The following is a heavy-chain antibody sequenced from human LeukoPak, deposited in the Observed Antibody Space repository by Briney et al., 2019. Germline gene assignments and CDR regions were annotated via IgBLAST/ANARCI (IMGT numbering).Heavy chain of an antibody. J-gene: IGHJ4*02. CDR3: AKLRSVVVIAALNY. D-gene: IGHD2-21*01. CDR2: ISGSGDSA. Sequence: GGSLRLSCAASGFTFTNYAMSWVRQAPGKGLEWVSTISGSGDSANYADSVKGRFTISRDNSKNTLYLQMNSLRADDTAVYYCAKLRSVVVIAALNYWGQGILVTVSS. V-gene: IGHV3-23*01. CDR1: GFTFTNYA.